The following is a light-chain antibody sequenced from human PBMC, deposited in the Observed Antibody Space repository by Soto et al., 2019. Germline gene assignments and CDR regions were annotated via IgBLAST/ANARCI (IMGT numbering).Light chain of an antibody. CDR1: SRDVGGYNY. J-gene: IGLJ2*01. CDR3: CSYSSSSTVV. CDR2: EVS. V-gene: IGLV2-14*01. Sequence: QSALTQPASVSGSPGQSITISCTGTSRDVGGYNYVYWYQQHPGKAPILMIYEVSNLPSGVSNRFSVSKSGNTASLTISALQAEDEAAYYCCSYSSSSTVVFGGGTKLTVL.